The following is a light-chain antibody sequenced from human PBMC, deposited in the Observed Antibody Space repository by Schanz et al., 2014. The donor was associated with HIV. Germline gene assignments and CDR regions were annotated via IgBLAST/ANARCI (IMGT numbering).Light chain of an antibody. CDR2: ATS. V-gene: IGKV3-20*01. CDR3: QQYGDSRYT. J-gene: IGKJ2*01. Sequence: EIVLTQSPATLSLSPGERATLSCRASQTVSSNSLGWYQQKRGQPPRLVIYATSTRAAGIPDRFSGTGSGTDFTLTISRLEPEDFAVYYCQQYGDSRYTFGQGTKVEIK. CDR1: QTVSSNS.